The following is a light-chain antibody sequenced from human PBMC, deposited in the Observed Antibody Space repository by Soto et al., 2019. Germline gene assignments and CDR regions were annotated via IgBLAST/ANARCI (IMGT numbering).Light chain of an antibody. J-gene: IGLJ2*01. V-gene: IGLV2-14*03. CDR3: SSYSRSTTLVV. Sequence: QSALTQPASVSGSPGQSITISCTGTSSDVGAFTSVSWYQQHPGKAPKLIIYDIIHRPSGVSDRFSGPKSVNTASLTISGLQPEDEATYHCSSYSRSTTLVVFGGGTQLTVL. CDR2: DII. CDR1: SSDVGAFTS.